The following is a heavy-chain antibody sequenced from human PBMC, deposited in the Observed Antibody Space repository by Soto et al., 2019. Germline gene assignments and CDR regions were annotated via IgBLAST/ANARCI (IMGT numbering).Heavy chain of an antibody. CDR2: IYATGTT. D-gene: IGHD1-1*01. CDR3: VRDGTKTLRDWFDP. Sequence: XGTLSLTCTVSGASISGFYWSWIRKSSGKGLEWIGRIYATGTTDYNPSLKSRVMMSVDTSKKQFSLKLRSVTAADTAVYYCVRDGTKTLRDWFDPWGQGISVTVSS. J-gene: IGHJ5*02. CDR1: GASISGFY. V-gene: IGHV4-4*07.